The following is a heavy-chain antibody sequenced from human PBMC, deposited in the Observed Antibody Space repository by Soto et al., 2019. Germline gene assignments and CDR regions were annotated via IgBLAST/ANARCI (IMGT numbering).Heavy chain of an antibody. V-gene: IGHV3-30*18. CDR1: GFTFSDYA. D-gene: IGHD6-19*01. CDR3: AKGGGQWLVNSEFNY. Sequence: VQLVESGGGVVQPGRSLRLSCAASGFTFSDYAMHWVRQAPGKGLEWVAVVSHDGRNTHYADSVKGRFTISRDSSKNTVSLELTSLSAEDKDVYYCAKGGGQWLVNSEFNYWGQGALVTVSS. CDR2: VSHDGRNT. J-gene: IGHJ4*02.